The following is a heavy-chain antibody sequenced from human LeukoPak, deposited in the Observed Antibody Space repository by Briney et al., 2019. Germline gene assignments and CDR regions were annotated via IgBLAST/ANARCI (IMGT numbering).Heavy chain of an antibody. CDR2: ISAYNGNT. Sequence: GESLKISCKGSGYSFTSYGISWVRQAPGQGLEWMGWISAYNGNTNYAQKLQGRVTMTTDTSTSTAYMELSSLRSEDTAVYYCATAPDSSGYYFGYWGQGTLVTVSS. V-gene: IGHV1-18*01. CDR1: GYSFTSYG. J-gene: IGHJ4*02. D-gene: IGHD3-22*01. CDR3: ATAPDSSGYYFGY.